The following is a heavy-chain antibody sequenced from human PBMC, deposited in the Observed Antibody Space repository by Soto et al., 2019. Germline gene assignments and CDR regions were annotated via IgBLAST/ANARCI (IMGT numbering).Heavy chain of an antibody. D-gene: IGHD3-9*01. Sequence: GGSLRLSCAASGFTFSSYGMHWVRQAPGKGLEWVAVISYDGSNKYYADSVKGRFTISRDNSKNTLYLQMNSLRAEDTAVYYCAKDFDWLDYVDYWGQGTLVTVSS. CDR3: AKDFDWLDYVDY. J-gene: IGHJ4*02. CDR1: GFTFSSYG. CDR2: ISYDGSNK. V-gene: IGHV3-30*18.